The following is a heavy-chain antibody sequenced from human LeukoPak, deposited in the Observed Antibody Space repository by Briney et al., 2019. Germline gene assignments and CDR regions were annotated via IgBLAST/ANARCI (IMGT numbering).Heavy chain of an antibody. D-gene: IGHD4-11*01. Sequence: ASVKVSCKASGYTFTGYYIYWVRQAPGQGLEWMGWINPNSGGTNYAQKIQGWVTMTRDTSISTAYMELSRLRFDDTAVYYCARGVTPLDVSLQHWGQGTLVTVSS. J-gene: IGHJ1*01. V-gene: IGHV1-2*04. CDR1: GYTFTGYY. CDR2: INPNSGGT. CDR3: ARGVTPLDVSLQH.